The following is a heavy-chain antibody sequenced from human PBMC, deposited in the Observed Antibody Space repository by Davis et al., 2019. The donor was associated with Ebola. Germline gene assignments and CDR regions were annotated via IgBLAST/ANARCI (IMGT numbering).Heavy chain of an antibody. Sequence: GESLKISCAASGFTFSSYAISWVRQAPGKGLEWVSAISGSGGSTYYADSVKGRFTISRDNSKNTLYLQMNSLRAEDTAIYYCAKDKNYDFWSGYPHDAFDIWGQGTRVTVSS. D-gene: IGHD3-3*01. CDR2: ISGSGGST. CDR1: GFTFSSYA. CDR3: AKDKNYDFWSGYPHDAFDI. V-gene: IGHV3-23*01. J-gene: IGHJ3*02.